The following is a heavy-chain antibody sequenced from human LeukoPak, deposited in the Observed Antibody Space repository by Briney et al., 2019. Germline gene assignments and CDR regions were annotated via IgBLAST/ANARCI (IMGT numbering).Heavy chain of an antibody. CDR1: GFTFSTYW. D-gene: IGHD6-19*01. V-gene: IGHV3-7*01. CDR2: IKEDGSEK. CDR3: ARFSSSGWYFDY. Sequence: PGGSLRLSCAASGFTFSTYWMSWVRQAPGKGLEWVANIKEDGSEKYYVDSVKGRFTISRDNSKNTLYLQMNSLRAEDTAVYYCARFSSSGWYFDYWGQGTLVTVSS. J-gene: IGHJ4*02.